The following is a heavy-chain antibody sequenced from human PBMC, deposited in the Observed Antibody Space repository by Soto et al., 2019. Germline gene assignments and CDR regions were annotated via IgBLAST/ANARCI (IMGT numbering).Heavy chain of an antibody. CDR3: AKAEIDSSFGELSTTPHFQH. J-gene: IGHJ1*01. Sequence: LXLXCAASGFPFTNXDMNWVGQAPGNALECVSVISDSVGRTHYADSVKGRFAISRDNSQKTLYLKMRSLRAEDKAVYYCAKAEIDSSFGELSTTPHFQHWGQGTLGTVSS. V-gene: IGHV3-23*01. CDR2: ISDSVGRT. CDR1: GFPFTNXD. D-gene: IGHD3-10*01.